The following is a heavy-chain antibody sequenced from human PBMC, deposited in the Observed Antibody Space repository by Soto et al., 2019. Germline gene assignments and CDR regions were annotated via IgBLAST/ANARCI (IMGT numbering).Heavy chain of an antibody. CDR2: ISSSSSYI. D-gene: IGHD2-8*01. CDR3: ASVVLMVYATTAARDY. V-gene: IGHV3-21*01. Sequence: GSLRLSCAASGFSFSSYSMNWVRQAPGKGLELVSSISSSSSYIYYADSVKGRFTISRDNAKNSLYLQMNSLRAEDTAVYYCASVVLMVYATTAARDYWGQGTLVTVSS. J-gene: IGHJ4*02. CDR1: GFSFSSYS.